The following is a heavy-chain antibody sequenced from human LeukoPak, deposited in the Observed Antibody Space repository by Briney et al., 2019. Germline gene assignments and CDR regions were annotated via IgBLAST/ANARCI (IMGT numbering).Heavy chain of an antibody. CDR2: IDPSDSYT. D-gene: IGHD2-2*01. J-gene: IGHJ4*02. CDR1: GYSFASYW. Sequence: GESLKISCKGSGYSFASYWITWVRQMPGKGLQWMGRIDPSDSYTNYSPSFQGHVTISADKSISTAYLQWSSLKASDTAMYYCASERYCSSTSCYFDYWVQGTLVTVSS. CDR3: ASERYCSSTSCYFDY. V-gene: IGHV5-10-1*01.